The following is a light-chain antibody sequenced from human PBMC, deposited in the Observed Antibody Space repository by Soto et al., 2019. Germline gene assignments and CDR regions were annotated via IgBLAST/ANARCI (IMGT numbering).Light chain of an antibody. V-gene: IGKV3-11*01. J-gene: IGKJ5*01. Sequence: EIVLTQSPATLSLSPGERATLSCRASQSVSSYLAWYQQKPGQAPRLLIYDASNRATGIPARFSGSGSGTDFSLTISRLEPEDFAVYYCQQRSNWPITFGQGTLLEIK. CDR2: DAS. CDR3: QQRSNWPIT. CDR1: QSVSSY.